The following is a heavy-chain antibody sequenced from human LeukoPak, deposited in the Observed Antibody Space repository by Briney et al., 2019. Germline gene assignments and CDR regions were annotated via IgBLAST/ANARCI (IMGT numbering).Heavy chain of an antibody. V-gene: IGHV3-21*04. CDR3: AKDGGKWELPRYYFDY. CDR1: GFTFSSYS. J-gene: IGHJ4*02. Sequence: GGSLRLSCAASGFTFSSYSMNWVRQAPGKGLEWVSSISSSSSYIYYADSVKGRFTISRDNAKNSLYLQMNSLRAEDTAVYYCAKDGGKWELPRYYFDYWGQGTLVTVSS. CDR2: ISSSSSYI. D-gene: IGHD1-26*01.